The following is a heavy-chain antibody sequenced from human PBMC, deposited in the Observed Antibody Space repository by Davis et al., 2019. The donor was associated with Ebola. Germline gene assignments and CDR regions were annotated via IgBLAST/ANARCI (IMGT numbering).Heavy chain of an antibody. J-gene: IGHJ5*02. D-gene: IGHD5-12*01. CDR1: GYSFASYW. Sequence: GESLKISCKASGYSFASYWIVWLRQMPGEGLEWMGIIYPHDFTTKYNPSFEGQVTMSADKSINTVYLPWSSLGASDTAIYYCARGNVANFFDPWGQGTQVTVSS. CDR2: IYPHDFTT. CDR3: ARGNVANFFDP. V-gene: IGHV5-51*01.